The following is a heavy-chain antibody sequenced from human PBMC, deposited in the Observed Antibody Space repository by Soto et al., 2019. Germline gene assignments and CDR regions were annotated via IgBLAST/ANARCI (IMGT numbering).Heavy chain of an antibody. D-gene: IGHD6-6*01. Sequence: EVQLVESGGGLVKPGGSLRLSCAASGFTFSSYSMNWVRQAPGKGLEWVSSISSSSSYIYYADSVKGRFTISRDNAKNPLYLQMNSLRAEDTAVYYCAREYSSSHNGMDVWGQGTTVTVSS. CDR1: GFTFSSYS. J-gene: IGHJ6*02. V-gene: IGHV3-21*01. CDR3: AREYSSSHNGMDV. CDR2: ISSSSSYI.